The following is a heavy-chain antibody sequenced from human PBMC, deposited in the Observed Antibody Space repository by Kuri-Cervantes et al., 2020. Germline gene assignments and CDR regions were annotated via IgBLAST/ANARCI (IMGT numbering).Heavy chain of an antibody. CDR1: GFIVSSNY. V-gene: IGHV3-53*01. CDR2: IYSGGST. Sequence: GESLKISCAASGFIVSSNYMSWVRQAPGKGLEWVSVIYSGGSTYYADSVKGRFTISRDNPKNTLYLQMNSLRAEDTAVYYCAREGGRGGMDVWGQGTTVTV. J-gene: IGHJ6*02. D-gene: IGHD2-15*01. CDR3: AREGGRGGMDV.